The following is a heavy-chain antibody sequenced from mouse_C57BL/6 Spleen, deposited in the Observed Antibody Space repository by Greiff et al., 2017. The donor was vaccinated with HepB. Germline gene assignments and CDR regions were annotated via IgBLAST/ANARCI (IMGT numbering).Heavy chain of an antibody. J-gene: IGHJ1*03. CDR3: ARDGYFDV. Sequence: EVHLVESEGGLVQPGSSMKLSCTASGFTFSDYYMAWVRQVPEKGLEWVANIKYDGSSSYYMDSLKSRFIISRDNAKNILYLQMSSLKSEDTSTYYCARDGYFDVWGTGTTVTVSS. CDR1: GFTFSDYY. V-gene: IGHV5-16*01. CDR2: IKYDGSSS.